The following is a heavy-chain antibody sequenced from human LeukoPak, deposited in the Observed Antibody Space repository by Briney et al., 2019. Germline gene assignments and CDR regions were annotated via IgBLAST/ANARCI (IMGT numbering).Heavy chain of an antibody. CDR3: ASSQYYYGSGSYYNVEPSFDY. D-gene: IGHD3-10*01. V-gene: IGHV4-30-4*01. CDR1: GGSISSGDYY. J-gene: IGHJ4*02. Sequence: SQTLSLTCTVSGGSISSGDYYWSWIRQPPGKGLEWIGYIYYSGSTYYNPSLKSRVTISVDTSKNQFSLKLSSVTAADTAVYYCASSQYYYGSGSYYNVEPSFDYWGQGTLVTVSS. CDR2: IYYSGST.